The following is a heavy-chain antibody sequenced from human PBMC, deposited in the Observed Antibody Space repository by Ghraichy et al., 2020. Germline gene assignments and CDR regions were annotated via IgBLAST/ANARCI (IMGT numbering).Heavy chain of an antibody. Sequence: SQTLSLTCAISGDSVSSNSAAWNWIRQSPSRGLEWLGRTYYRSKWYNDYAVSVKSRITINPDTSKNQFSLQLNSVTPEDTAVYYCARAGPLGNTYYYDSSGYYLDYYYYGMDVWGQGTTVTVSS. V-gene: IGHV6-1*01. D-gene: IGHD3-22*01. J-gene: IGHJ6*02. CDR1: GDSVSSNSAA. CDR3: ARAGPLGNTYYYDSSGYYLDYYYYGMDV. CDR2: TYYRSKWYN.